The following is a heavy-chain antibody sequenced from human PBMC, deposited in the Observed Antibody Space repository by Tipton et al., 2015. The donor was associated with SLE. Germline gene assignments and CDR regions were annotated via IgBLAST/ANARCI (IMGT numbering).Heavy chain of an antibody. D-gene: IGHD2-15*01. CDR2: IRYDGSNK. CDR1: GFTFSFYG. V-gene: IGHV3-30*02. Sequence: SLRLSCAASGFTFSFYGMHWVRQAPGKGLEWVAFIRYDGSNKYYADFVKGRFTISRDNSKNTLSLPMNSLRSEDTAVYYCAKSRTPLSSPYFYYYGLDVWGLGTTVTVSS. J-gene: IGHJ6*02. CDR3: AKSRTPLSSPYFYYYGLDV.